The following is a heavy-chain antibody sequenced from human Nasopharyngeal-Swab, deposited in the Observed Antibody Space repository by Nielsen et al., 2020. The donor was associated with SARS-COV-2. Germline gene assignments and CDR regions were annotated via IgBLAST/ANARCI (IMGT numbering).Heavy chain of an antibody. Sequence: WIRQPPGKGLEWIGYIYYSGSTYYNPSLKSRVTISVDTSKSQFSLKLSSVTAADTAVYYCARVAAAGGDVWGQGTTVTVSS. J-gene: IGHJ6*02. D-gene: IGHD6-13*01. V-gene: IGHV4-30-4*01. CDR3: ARVAAAGGDV. CDR2: IYYSGST.